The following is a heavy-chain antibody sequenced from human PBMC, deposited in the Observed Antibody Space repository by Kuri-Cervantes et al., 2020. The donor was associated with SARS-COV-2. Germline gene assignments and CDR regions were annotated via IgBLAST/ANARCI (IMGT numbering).Heavy chain of an antibody. CDR3: ARLKYSSSREYSFDY. CDR2: IYYSGST. V-gene: IGHV4-38-2*02. J-gene: IGHJ4*02. D-gene: IGHD6-13*01. Sequence: GSLRLSCTVSGYSISSGYHWGWILQPPGKGLEWIGGIYYSGSTFYSPSLMSRVTISVYTSKNQFSLELTSVTAADTAVYYCARLKYSSSREYSFDYWGQGTLVTVSS. CDR1: GYSISSGYH.